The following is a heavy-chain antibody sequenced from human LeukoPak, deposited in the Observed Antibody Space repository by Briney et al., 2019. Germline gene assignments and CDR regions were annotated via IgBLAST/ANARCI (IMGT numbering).Heavy chain of an antibody. CDR1: GYTFTSYY. V-gene: IGHV1-46*01. D-gene: IGHD6-19*01. J-gene: IGHJ4*02. Sequence: ASVKVSCTASGYTFTSYYMHWVRQAPGQGLEWMGIINPSGGSTSYAQKFQGRVTMTRDTSTSTVYMELSSLRSEDTAVYYCARDPAGSGWYRHFDYWGQGTLVTVSS. CDR2: INPSGGST. CDR3: ARDPAGSGWYRHFDY.